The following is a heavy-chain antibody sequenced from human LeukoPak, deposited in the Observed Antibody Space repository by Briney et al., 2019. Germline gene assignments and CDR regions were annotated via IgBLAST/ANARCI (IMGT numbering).Heavy chain of an antibody. CDR3: AGFMRGSDAFDI. CDR2: MNPNSGNT. Sequence: GASVKVSCKASGYTFTSYDINWVRQATGRGLEWMGWMNPNSGNTGYAQKFQGRVTITRNTSISTAYMELSSLRSEDTAVYYCAGFMRGSDAFDIWGQGTMVTV. V-gene: IGHV1-8*03. CDR1: GYTFTSYD. D-gene: IGHD1-26*01. J-gene: IGHJ3*02.